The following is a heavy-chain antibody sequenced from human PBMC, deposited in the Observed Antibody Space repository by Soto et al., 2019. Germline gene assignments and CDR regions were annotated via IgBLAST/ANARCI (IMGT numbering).Heavy chain of an antibody. V-gene: IGHV3-23*01. CDR1: GFTFSSYV. J-gene: IGHJ4*02. Sequence: EVQLLESGGGLVQPGGSLRLSCAASGFTFSSYVMSWVRQAPGKGLECVSAITGSGSVIYYADSVKGRFSISRDNSKNTLYLQMNSLRAEDTAVYYCASRQYFSFDYWAQGTLVTVSS. CDR3: ASRQYFSFDY. CDR2: ITGSGSVI. D-gene: IGHD2-2*01.